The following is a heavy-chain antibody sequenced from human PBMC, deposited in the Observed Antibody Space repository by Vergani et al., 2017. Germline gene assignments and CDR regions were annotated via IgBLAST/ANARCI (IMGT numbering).Heavy chain of an antibody. Sequence: EVQLVQSGAEVKKPGESLKISCKGSGYSFTSYWIGWVRQMPGKGLEWMGIIYPGDSDTSYSPSFQGQVTISADKSISTAYLQWSSLKASDTAMYYCARRYCSSTSCYYFDYWGQGTLVTVSS. D-gene: IGHD2-2*01. CDR1: GYSFTSYW. CDR2: IYPGDSDT. V-gene: IGHV5-51*03. J-gene: IGHJ4*02. CDR3: ARRYCSSTSCYYFDY.